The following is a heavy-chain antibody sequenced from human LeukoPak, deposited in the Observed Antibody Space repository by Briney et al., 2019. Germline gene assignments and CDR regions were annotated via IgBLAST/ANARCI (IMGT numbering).Heavy chain of an antibody. V-gene: IGHV4-59*08. D-gene: IGHD6-19*01. CDR3: ASHLYSSGWYSFDY. CDR1: GGSISSYY. J-gene: IGHJ4*03. Sequence: PSETLSLTCTVSGGSISSYYWSWIRQPPGKGLEWIGYIYYSGSTNYNPSLKSRVTISVDTSKNQFSLKLSSVTAADTAVYYCASHLYSSGWYSFDYWGQGTTVTVSS. CDR2: IYYSGST.